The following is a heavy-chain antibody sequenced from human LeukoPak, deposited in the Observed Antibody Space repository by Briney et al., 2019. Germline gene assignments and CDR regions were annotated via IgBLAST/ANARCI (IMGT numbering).Heavy chain of an antibody. D-gene: IGHD3-16*01. CDR3: ASLRGGY. CDR2: ISYDGSNK. V-gene: IGHV3-30*03. Sequence: GGSLRLSCAASGFTFSSYGMHWVRQAPGKGLEWVAVISYDGSNKYYADSVKGRFTISRDNSRNTLYLQMNSLRAEDTAVYYCASLRGGYWGQGTLVTVSS. J-gene: IGHJ4*02. CDR1: GFTFSSYG.